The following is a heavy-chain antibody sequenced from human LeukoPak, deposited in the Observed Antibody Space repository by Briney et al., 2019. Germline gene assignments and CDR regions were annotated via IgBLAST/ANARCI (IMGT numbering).Heavy chain of an antibody. CDR1: GFTFTGYY. CDR3: ASVKWAGGIAAAATDAFDI. CDR2: INPNSSGT. D-gene: IGHD6-13*01. V-gene: IGHV1-2*02. J-gene: IGHJ3*02. Sequence: ASLKLSCKASGFTFTGYYMHWVRQAPGQGLEWMGCINPNSSGTNYAQKFQGRVTMTRDTSISTAYMELSRLRSDDTAVYYCASVKWAGGIAAAATDAFDIWGQGTMVTVSS.